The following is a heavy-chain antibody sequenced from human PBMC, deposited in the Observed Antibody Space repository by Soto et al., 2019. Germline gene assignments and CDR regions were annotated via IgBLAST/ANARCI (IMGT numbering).Heavy chain of an antibody. CDR1: GFTFSSYA. CDR3: AKGAVAGLDYYYGMDV. CDR2: ISGSGGTT. Sequence: EVQLLESGGGLVQPGGSLRLSWAASGFTFSSYAMSWVRQAPGKGLEWVSAISGSGGTTYYADSVKGRFTISRDNSKNTLYLQMNSLRAEDTAVYYCAKGAVAGLDYYYGMDVWGQGTTVTVSS. V-gene: IGHV3-23*01. J-gene: IGHJ6*02. D-gene: IGHD6-19*01.